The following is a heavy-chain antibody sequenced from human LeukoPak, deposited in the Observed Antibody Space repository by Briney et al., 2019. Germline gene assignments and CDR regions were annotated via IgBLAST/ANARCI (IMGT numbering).Heavy chain of an antibody. CDR2: IYTSGST. Sequence: SETLSLTCTVSGGSVSSGNYYWTWIRQPAGKGLEWIGRIYTSGSTNYNPSLKSRVTISIDASKNQFSLRLSSVTAADTAVYYCARASLDWLLYYFDYWGQGTLVTVSS. V-gene: IGHV4-61*02. CDR3: ARASLDWLLYYFDY. D-gene: IGHD3/OR15-3a*01. J-gene: IGHJ4*02. CDR1: GGSVSSGNYY.